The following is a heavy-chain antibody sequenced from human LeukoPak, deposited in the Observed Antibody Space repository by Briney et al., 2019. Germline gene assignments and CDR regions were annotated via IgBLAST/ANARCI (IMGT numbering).Heavy chain of an antibody. V-gene: IGHV3-21*01. D-gene: IGHD6-13*01. CDR1: GFTFNRDW. J-gene: IGHJ4*02. CDR3: ARASQQLVLGFDY. CDR2: ISSSSSYI. Sequence: SGGSLRLSCAASGFTFNRDWTAWVRQAPGKGLEWVSSISSSSSYIYYADSVKGRFTISRDNAKNSLYLQMNSLRAEDTAVYYCARASQQLVLGFDYWGQGTLVTVSS.